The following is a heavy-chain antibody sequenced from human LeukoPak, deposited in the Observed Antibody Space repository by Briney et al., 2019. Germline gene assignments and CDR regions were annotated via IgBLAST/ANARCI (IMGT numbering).Heavy chain of an antibody. CDR1: GFSISTNA. CDR3: TKGDDYGANTRLPKYNWFDP. CDR2: IRYDGNNE. V-gene: IGHV3-30*02. Sequence: GGSLRPSCTASGFSISTNAMHWVRQAPGRGLEWVAFIRYDGNNENYADSVKGRFTISRDNSRDTLYLQMNSLRGDDTAVYYCTKGDDYGANTRLPKYNWFDPWGQGTLVTVSS. J-gene: IGHJ5*02. D-gene: IGHD4-23*01.